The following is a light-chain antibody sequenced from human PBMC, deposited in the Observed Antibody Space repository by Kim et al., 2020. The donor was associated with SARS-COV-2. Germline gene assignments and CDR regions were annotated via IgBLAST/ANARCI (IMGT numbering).Light chain of an antibody. Sequence: NFMLTQPHSVSKSPGKTVTISCTRSSGSIASNYVQWYQQRPGSSPTTVIFEDNRRPSGVPDRFSGSIDSSSKSASLTISGLKTEDEADYYCQSYDSSTRVFGGGTQLTVL. CDR1: SGSIASNY. CDR3: QSYDSSTRV. CDR2: EDN. J-gene: IGLJ3*02. V-gene: IGLV6-57*01.